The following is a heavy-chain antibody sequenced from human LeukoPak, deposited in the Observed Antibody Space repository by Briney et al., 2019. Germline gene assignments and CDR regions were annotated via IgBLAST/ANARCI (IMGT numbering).Heavy chain of an antibody. CDR3: ARTGGIAAAGYWYFDL. V-gene: IGHV4-59*01. CDR1: GGSISSYY. J-gene: IGHJ2*01. CDR2: IYYSGST. D-gene: IGHD6-13*01. Sequence: SETLSLTCTVSGGSISSYYWSWIRQPPGKGLEWIGYIYYSGSTNYNPSLKSRVTISVDTSKNQFSLKLSSVTAADTAVYYCARTGGIAAAGYWYFDLWGRGTLVTVSS.